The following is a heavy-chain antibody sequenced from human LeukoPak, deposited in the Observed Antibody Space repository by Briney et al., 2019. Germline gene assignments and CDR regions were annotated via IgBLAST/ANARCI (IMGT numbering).Heavy chain of an antibody. D-gene: IGHD3-3*01. V-gene: IGHV1-18*01. CDR1: GYTFTSYG. CDR3: ARDRKYDFWSGYRLGYNWFDP. J-gene: IGHJ5*02. Sequence: ASAKVSCKASGYTFTSYGISWVRQAPGQGLEWMGWISAYNGNTNYAQKLQGRVTMTTDTSTGTAYMELRSLRPDDTAVYYCARDRKYDFWSGYRLGYNWFDPWGQGTLVTVSS. CDR2: ISAYNGNT.